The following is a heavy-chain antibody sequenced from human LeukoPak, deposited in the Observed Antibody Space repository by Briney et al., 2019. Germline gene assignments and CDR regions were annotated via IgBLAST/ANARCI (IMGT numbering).Heavy chain of an antibody. CDR3: ARTPNYGSGSLFFWFDS. CDR1: GYTFTKYG. D-gene: IGHD3-10*01. Sequence: ASVTVSCKASGYTFTKYGIGWVRQAPGQGLEWVGWVSTYNGHTYYPQKGQGRVTMTTDTSTTTGYMEPRSRTSDDTAVYYCARTPNYGSGSLFFWFDSWGQGTRVTVS. V-gene: IGHV1-18*01. J-gene: IGHJ5*01. CDR2: VSTYNGHT.